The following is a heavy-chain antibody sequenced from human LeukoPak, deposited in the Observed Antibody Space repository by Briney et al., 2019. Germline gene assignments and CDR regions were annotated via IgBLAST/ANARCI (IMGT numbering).Heavy chain of an antibody. J-gene: IGHJ4*02. V-gene: IGHV4-59*11. D-gene: IGHD3-22*01. Sequence: SETLSLTCTVSGGSIGSHYWSWIRQPPGKGLEWIGYIYYSGSTNYNPSLKSRVTISVDTSKNQFSLKLSSVTAADTAVYYCARESYYYDSSGYYSDYFDYWGQGTLVTVSS. CDR3: ARESYYYDSSGYYSDYFDY. CDR2: IYYSGST. CDR1: GGSIGSHY.